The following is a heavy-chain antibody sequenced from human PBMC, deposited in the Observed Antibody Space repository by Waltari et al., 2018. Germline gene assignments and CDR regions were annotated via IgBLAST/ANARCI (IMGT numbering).Heavy chain of an antibody. J-gene: IGHJ4*02. D-gene: IGHD1-7*01. Sequence: QVQLVQSGAEVKKPGASVKVSCKASGYTFTGYYIHWVRQAPGQGLEWMGRINRTRGGTNYAQKFQGRVTRTRDTSISPAYMELSRLRSDDTAVYYCASVGNWNYGFDYWGQGTLVTVSS. CDR2: INRTRGGT. CDR3: ASVGNWNYGFDY. CDR1: GYTFTGYY. V-gene: IGHV1-2*06.